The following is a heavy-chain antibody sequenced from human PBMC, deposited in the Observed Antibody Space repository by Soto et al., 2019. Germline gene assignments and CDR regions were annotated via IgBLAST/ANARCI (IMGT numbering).Heavy chain of an antibody. CDR3: ARDWAVLGANILYYYYGMDV. J-gene: IGHJ6*02. D-gene: IGHD1-26*01. CDR2: IIPIFGTA. Sequence: ASVKVSCKASGGTFSSYAISWVRQAPGQGLEWMGGIIPIFGTANYAQKFQGRVTITADEFTSTAYMELSSLRAEDTAVYYCARDWAVLGANILYYYYGMDVWGQGTTVTVSS. V-gene: IGHV1-69*13. CDR1: GGTFSSYA.